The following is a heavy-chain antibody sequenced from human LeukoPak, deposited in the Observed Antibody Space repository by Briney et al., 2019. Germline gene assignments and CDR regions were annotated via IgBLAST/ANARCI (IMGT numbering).Heavy chain of an antibody. V-gene: IGHV4-59*01. CDR3: ARGFDGVAGWFDP. D-gene: IGHD3-9*01. CDR2: ISDRGST. Sequence: PSETLSLTCTVSGGSISGYYWSWIRQSPGKGLEWIAYISDRGSTKYNLSLKSRVTISVDTSKNQFSVKLSDVIAADTAVYYCARGFDGVAGWFDPWGQGTLVTVSS. J-gene: IGHJ5*02. CDR1: GGSISGYY.